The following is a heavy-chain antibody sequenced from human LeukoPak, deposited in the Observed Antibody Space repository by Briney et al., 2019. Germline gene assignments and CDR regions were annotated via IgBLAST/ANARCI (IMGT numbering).Heavy chain of an antibody. CDR1: GGSFSGYY. J-gene: IGHJ4*02. Sequence: PSETLSLTCAVYGGSFSGYYWSWIRQPPGKGLEWIGEINHSGSTNYNPSLKSRVTISVDTSKNQFSLKLSSVTAADTAVYYCARGVMDGSGSYYSYYFDYWGQGTLVTVSS. D-gene: IGHD3-10*01. V-gene: IGHV4-34*01. CDR3: ARGVMDGSGSYYSYYFDY. CDR2: INHSGST.